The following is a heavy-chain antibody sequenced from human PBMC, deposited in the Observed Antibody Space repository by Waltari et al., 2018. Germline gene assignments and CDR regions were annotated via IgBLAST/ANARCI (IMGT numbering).Heavy chain of an antibody. J-gene: IGHJ4*02. Sequence: EVQQVQSGAEVKKPGATVKISCKASGYTLTDKYMHWVQQGPGKGLEWMGRVDPEDGETIYADKFQGRVTITADTSTDTAYMELSSLRSEDTAVYYCATRGVGATVFFDYWGQGTLVTVSS. V-gene: IGHV1-69-2*01. D-gene: IGHD1-26*01. CDR3: ATRGVGATVFFDY. CDR1: GYTLTDKY. CDR2: VDPEDGET.